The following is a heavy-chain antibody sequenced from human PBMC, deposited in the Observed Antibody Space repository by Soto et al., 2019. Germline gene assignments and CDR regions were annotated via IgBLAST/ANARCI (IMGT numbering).Heavy chain of an antibody. CDR3: ARGGGTILAPLP. V-gene: IGHV1-2*02. CDR1: GYTFTGCF. CDR2: INPNSGAT. Sequence: GASVKVSCKASGYTFTGCFIHWVRQAPGQGLEWMGWINPNSGATKYAQKFQGRVTMTRDTSISTAYMELTLLRSDDTAIYYCARGGGTILAPLPWGEGTLVTVSS. D-gene: IGHD3-3*01. J-gene: IGHJ5*02.